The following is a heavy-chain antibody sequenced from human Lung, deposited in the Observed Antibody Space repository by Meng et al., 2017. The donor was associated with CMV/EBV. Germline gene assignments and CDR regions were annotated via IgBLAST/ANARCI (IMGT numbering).Heavy chain of an antibody. CDR1: SDPIPNSF. D-gene: IGHD2-2*01. Sequence: EQLTESGPSLVKPSETLSVTCIVCSDPIPNSFWSWVRQPAGKGLEWIGRLYPDGSTDHNPSLSSRLPLSLDTSKIRFSLKLRSVTAADTAIYYCARTPVRFCNTHMCYAFDYWGQGALVTVSS. CDR3: ARTPVRFCNTHMCYAFDY. CDR2: LYPDGST. V-gene: IGHV4-4*07. J-gene: IGHJ4*02.